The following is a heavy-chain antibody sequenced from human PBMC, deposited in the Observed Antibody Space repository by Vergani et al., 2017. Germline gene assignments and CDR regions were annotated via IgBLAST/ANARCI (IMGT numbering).Heavy chain of an antibody. CDR2: IYYSGST. Sequence: QVQLQESGPGLVKPSETLSLTCTVSGGSISSYYWSWIRQPPGKGLEWIGYIYYSGSTNYNPSLKSRVTISVDTSKNQFSLKLSSVTAADTAVYYCASLMVRGVVDYWGQGTLVTVSS. D-gene: IGHD3-10*01. CDR1: GGSISSYY. V-gene: IGHV4-59*12. J-gene: IGHJ4*02. CDR3: ASLMVRGVVDY.